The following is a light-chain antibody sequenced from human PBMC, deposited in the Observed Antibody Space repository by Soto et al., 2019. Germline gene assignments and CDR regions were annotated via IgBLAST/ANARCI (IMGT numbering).Light chain of an antibody. CDR3: QQYNSSSRT. CDR2: DAS. J-gene: IGKJ1*01. V-gene: IGKV1-5*01. Sequence: ILLTQSPATLSVSAGERVTMTCGASQSVSTCLAWYQQTPGQAPKLLIYDASRLASGVPERFSGSGSGTDFTLTISRLQPEDFAVYYCQQYNSSSRTFGQGTKVDIK. CDR1: QSVSTC.